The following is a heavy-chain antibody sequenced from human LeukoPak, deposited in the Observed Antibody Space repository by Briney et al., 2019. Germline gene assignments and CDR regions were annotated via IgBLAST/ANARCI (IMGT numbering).Heavy chain of an antibody. J-gene: IGHJ3*02. CDR1: GGSISSSSYY. V-gene: IGHV4-61*05. CDR3: ARKARPRDAFDI. D-gene: IGHD6-6*01. CDR2: IYYSGST. Sequence: SETLSLTCTVSGGSISSSSYYWGWIRQPPGKGLEWIGYIYYSGSTNYNPSLKSRVTISVDTSKNQFSLKLSSVTAADTAVYYCARKARPRDAFDIWGQGTMVTVSS.